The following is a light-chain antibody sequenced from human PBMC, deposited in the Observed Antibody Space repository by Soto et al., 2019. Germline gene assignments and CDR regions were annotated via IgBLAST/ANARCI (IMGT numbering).Light chain of an antibody. CDR3: PAYVSSASGGV. V-gene: IGLV1-40*01. CDR2: GNS. Sequence: QSVLTQPPSVSGAPGQRVTISCTGTSSNIGAGYDVHWYQQLPGTAPKLLIYGNSNRPSGVPERFSGSKSGTTASLAITGLSAEGEGEYYCPAYVSSASGGVFGGGTKLTVL. J-gene: IGLJ2*01. CDR1: SSNIGAGYD.